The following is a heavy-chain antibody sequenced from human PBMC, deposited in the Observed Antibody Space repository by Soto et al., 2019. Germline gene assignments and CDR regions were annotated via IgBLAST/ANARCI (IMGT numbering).Heavy chain of an antibody. CDR1: GFTFSMFS. D-gene: IGHD4-17*01. J-gene: IGHJ4*03. Sequence: GGSMRLSCSASGFTFSMFSMHWVRQAPGKGLEYVSGISSNGDSTYYADSVKGRFTISRDNSKNTLYLQMSSLRAVDTAVYYCGQPRSTVLSLAIWGQGTLVTVSS. CDR3: GQPRSTVLSLAI. V-gene: IGHV3-64D*06. CDR2: ISSNGDST.